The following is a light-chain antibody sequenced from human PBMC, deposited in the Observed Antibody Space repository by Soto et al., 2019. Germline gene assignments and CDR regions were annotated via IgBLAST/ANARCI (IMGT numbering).Light chain of an antibody. V-gene: IGKV3-20*01. Sequence: EIVLTQSPGTLYLSPGERATVSCRASQTVTSTYLAWYQHKPGQAPRLLIYGGFTSATGVPDRFTGSGSGTDFSLTITRLEPYDSAFYYCHCQQFPSLTVYTFVQGTKLEI. CDR2: GGF. CDR3: HCQQFPSLTVYT. J-gene: IGKJ2*01. CDR1: QTVTSTY.